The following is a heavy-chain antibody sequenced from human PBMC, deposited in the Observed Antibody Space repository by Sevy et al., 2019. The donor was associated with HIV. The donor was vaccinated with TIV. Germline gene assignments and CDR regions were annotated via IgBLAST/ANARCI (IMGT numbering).Heavy chain of an antibody. Sequence: GGSLRLSCTASRFTFGDYAMSWFRQAPGKGLEWVGLFRSKGYGGTTEYAASVKGRFIMSRDDSKSIAYLQMNSLKTEDTAVYYCTRGPRGGWAFDLWGQGTMVTVSS. CDR2: FRSKGYGGTT. CDR3: TRGPRGGWAFDL. D-gene: IGHD3-16*01. J-gene: IGHJ3*01. CDR1: RFTFGDYA. V-gene: IGHV3-49*03.